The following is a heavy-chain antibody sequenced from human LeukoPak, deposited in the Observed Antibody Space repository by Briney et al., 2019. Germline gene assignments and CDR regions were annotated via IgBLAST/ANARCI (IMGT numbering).Heavy chain of an antibody. CDR1: GFTFSGDW. Sequence: GGSLTLSCEASGFTFSGDWMSWVRQAPGKGLEWVASINPDGSQKLYVDSVKGRFTISRDNTKSSLYLQMNSLRAEDTAMYYCAKERTLYYYYMDVWGKGTTVTVSS. CDR2: INPDGSQK. D-gene: IGHD2-2*01. V-gene: IGHV3-7*01. CDR3: AKERTLYYYYMDV. J-gene: IGHJ6*03.